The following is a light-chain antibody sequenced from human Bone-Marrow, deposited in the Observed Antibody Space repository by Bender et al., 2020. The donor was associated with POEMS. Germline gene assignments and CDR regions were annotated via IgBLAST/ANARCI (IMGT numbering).Light chain of an antibody. Sequence: QSALTQPASVSGSPGQSITISCTGTSSDVGGSNRVSWYQQHPAKAPKCIIFEDNKRPSGVSNRFSGSKSGNTASLTISGLQADDEADYYCCSYAHSYTWVFGGGTKLTVL. J-gene: IGLJ3*02. CDR1: SSDVGGSNR. V-gene: IGLV2-23*01. CDR3: CSYAHSYTWV. CDR2: EDN.